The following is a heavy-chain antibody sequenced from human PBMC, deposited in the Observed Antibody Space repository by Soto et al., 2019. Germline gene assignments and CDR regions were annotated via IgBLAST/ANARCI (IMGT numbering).Heavy chain of an antibody. CDR3: AYPSDLDY. J-gene: IGHJ4*02. V-gene: IGHV3-30*03. CDR1: GFTFSSYG. CDR2: ISYDGSNK. Sequence: QVQLVESGGGVVQPGRSLRLSCAASGFTFSSYGMHWVRQAPGKGLEWVAVISYDGSNKYYADSVKGRFTISRDNSKNTLYLQMNSLRAEDTAVYYCAYPSDLDYWGQGTLVTVSS.